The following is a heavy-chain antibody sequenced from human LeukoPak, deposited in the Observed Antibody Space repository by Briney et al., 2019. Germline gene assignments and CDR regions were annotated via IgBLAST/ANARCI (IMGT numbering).Heavy chain of an antibody. CDR3: AKIPQVGIFAVPNIYY. D-gene: IGHD3-3*01. J-gene: IGHJ4*02. CDR1: GFTFSSYA. CDR2: ISGSGGST. V-gene: IGHV3-23*01. Sequence: GGSLRLSCAASGFTFSSYAMSWVRQAPGKGLEWVSAISGSGGSTYYADSVKGRFTTSRDNSKNTLYLQMNSLRDEDTAIYYCAKIPQVGIFAVPNIYYCGQGALVTVS.